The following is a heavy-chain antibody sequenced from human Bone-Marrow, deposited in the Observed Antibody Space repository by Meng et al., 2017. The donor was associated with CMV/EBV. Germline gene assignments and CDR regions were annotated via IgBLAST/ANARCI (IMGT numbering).Heavy chain of an antibody. D-gene: IGHD3-3*01. CDR1: GGSISSYY. Sequence: GSLRLSCTVSGGSISSYYWSWIRQPPGKGLEWIGYIYYSGSTNYNPSLKSRVTISVDTSKNQFPLKLSSVTAADTAVYYCARDSYYDFWSGYYTPGYYGMDVWGQGTTVIVSS. V-gene: IGHV4-59*01. CDR3: ARDSYYDFWSGYYTPGYYGMDV. J-gene: IGHJ6*02. CDR2: IYYSGST.